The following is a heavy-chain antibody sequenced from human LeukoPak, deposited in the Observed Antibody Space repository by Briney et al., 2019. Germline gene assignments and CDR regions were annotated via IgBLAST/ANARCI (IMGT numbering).Heavy chain of an antibody. D-gene: IGHD4-17*01. CDR3: ARDLVTVTKGFDI. Sequence: PSETLSLTCAVSADSFSSHYWTWIRQPPGKGLEWIGYISYTASTNYNPSLKSRVTISIDTSKNQFSLKLSSVTAADTAVYYCARDLVTVTKGFDIWGQGTMVSVSS. CDR2: ISYTAST. V-gene: IGHV4-59*11. J-gene: IGHJ3*02. CDR1: ADSFSSHY.